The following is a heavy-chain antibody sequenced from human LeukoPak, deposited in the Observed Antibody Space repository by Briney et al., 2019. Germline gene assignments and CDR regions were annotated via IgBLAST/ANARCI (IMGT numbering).Heavy chain of an antibody. Sequence: SETLSLTCTVYGGSFSDYYWTWIRQPPGKWLEWIGEINLSGRTNYNASLRSRVTISIDTSMKQFSLKLSSVTAADSTVYYCARLSSGLDAWGQGTLVTVSS. V-gene: IGHV4-34*01. CDR3: ARLSSGLDA. J-gene: IGHJ5*02. CDR2: INLSGRT. D-gene: IGHD3-22*01. CDR1: GGSFSDYY.